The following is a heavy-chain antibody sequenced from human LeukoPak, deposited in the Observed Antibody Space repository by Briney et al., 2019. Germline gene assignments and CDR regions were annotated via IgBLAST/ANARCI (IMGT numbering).Heavy chain of an antibody. CDR3: ARTKLYCSGGSCYSSLDY. CDR1: GGSIRNYY. Sequence: SETLSLTCTVSGGSIRNYYWSWIRQPPGKGLEWIGYISYSGSTISNPSLKSRVTISVDTSKNQFSLKLTSVTAADTALYYCARTKLYCSGGSCYSSLDYWGQGTLVTVSS. V-gene: IGHV4-59*01. D-gene: IGHD2-15*01. J-gene: IGHJ4*02. CDR2: ISYSGST.